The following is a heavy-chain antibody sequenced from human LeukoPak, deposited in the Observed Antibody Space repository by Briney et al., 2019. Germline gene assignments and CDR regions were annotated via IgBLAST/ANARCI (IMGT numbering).Heavy chain of an antibody. CDR3: AKERVTTTTFDY. CDR2: ISGSGGST. CDR1: VFTFSTYA. Sequence: GGSLRLSCAASVFTFSTYAMSWVRQAPGKGLEWVSLISGSGGSTYYADSVQGRFTISRDNGKNSLSLQMNSLRGAHTGLFYCAKERVTTTTFDYWRRGTLVTVSS. D-gene: IGHD4-11*01. J-gene: IGHJ4*02. V-gene: IGHV3-23*01.